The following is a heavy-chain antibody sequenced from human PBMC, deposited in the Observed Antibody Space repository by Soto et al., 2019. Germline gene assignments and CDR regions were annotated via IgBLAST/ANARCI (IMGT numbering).Heavy chain of an antibody. J-gene: IGHJ1*01. V-gene: IGHV4-30-2*01. CDR1: GGSISSGGYS. Sequence: PSETLSLTCAVSGGSISSGGYSWSWIRQPPGKGLEWIGYIYHSGSTYYTPSLKSRVTISVDRSKNQFSLKLSSVTAADTAVYYCARDSLANYDSSGYYYRYFQHWGQGTLVTVSS. CDR2: IYHSGST. CDR3: ARDSLANYDSSGYYYRYFQH. D-gene: IGHD3-22*01.